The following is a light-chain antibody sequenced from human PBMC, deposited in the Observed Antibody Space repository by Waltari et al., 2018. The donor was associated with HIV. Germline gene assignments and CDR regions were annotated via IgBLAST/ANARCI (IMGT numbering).Light chain of an antibody. J-gene: IGLJ2*01. CDR3: QSYDTSLSGPV. V-gene: IGLV1-40*01. CDR1: SSNIGAGFD. Sequence: QSVLTQPPSVSGAPGQRVTISCTGSSSNIGAGFDVHWYQQLPGTAPKLLLSGNNTRPSGGPDRFCGSKSGTSASLAITGLQAEDDADYYCQSYDTSLSGPVFGGGTKLTVL. CDR2: GNN.